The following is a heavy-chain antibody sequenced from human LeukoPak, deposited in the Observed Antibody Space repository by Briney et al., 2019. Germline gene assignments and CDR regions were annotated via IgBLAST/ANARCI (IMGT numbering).Heavy chain of an antibody. CDR2: ISGSGGST. J-gene: IGHJ4*02. D-gene: IGHD6-19*01. CDR1: GFTFSSYS. CDR3: AKEKYSSPPYY. V-gene: IGHV3-23*01. Sequence: GGSLRLSCAASGFTFSSYSMNWVRQAPGKGLEWVSAISGSGGSTYYAGSVKGRFTISRDNSKNTLYLQMNSLRAEDTAVYYCAKEKYSSPPYYWGQGTLVTVSS.